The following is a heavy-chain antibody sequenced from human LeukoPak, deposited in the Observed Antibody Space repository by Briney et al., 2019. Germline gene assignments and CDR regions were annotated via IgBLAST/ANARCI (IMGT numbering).Heavy chain of an antibody. CDR3: VGNNAMDV. V-gene: IGHV3-7*03. Sequence: PGGSLRLSCAASGFTFSSYWMNWARQAPGRGPEWVANVNRDGSETYYLDSVKGRFTISRDNAKNSLYLQMNSLRAEDTALYYCVGNNAMDVWGQGTTVIVSS. J-gene: IGHJ6*02. CDR2: VNRDGSET. CDR1: GFTFSSYW. D-gene: IGHD2-8*01.